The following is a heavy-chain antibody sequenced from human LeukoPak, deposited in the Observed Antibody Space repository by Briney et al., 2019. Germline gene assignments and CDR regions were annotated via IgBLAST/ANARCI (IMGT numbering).Heavy chain of an antibody. V-gene: IGHV3-49*02. J-gene: IGHJ4*02. D-gene: IGHD3-9*01. CDR3: TRASEIRHARSDILTDY. Sequence: GRFTISRDDSKSIAYLQMNSLKTEDTAVYYCTRASEIRHARSDILTDYWGQGTLVTVSS.